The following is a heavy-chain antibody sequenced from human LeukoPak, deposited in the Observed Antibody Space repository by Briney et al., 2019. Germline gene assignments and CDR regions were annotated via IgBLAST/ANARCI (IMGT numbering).Heavy chain of an antibody. V-gene: IGHV4-4*07. CDR2: IFTTGST. Sequence: SETLSLTSSVPGGSLSSYYWTWIRQPARKGLEWIGRIFTTGSTNYNPSLMSRVTMSVDTSKHQFSLKMRSVTAADTAVYYCARGDGSTMIRGVSRYGWLDPWGQGTLVTVSS. CDR3: ARGDGSTMIRGVSRYGWLDP. D-gene: IGHD3-10*01. J-gene: IGHJ5*02. CDR1: GGSLSSYY.